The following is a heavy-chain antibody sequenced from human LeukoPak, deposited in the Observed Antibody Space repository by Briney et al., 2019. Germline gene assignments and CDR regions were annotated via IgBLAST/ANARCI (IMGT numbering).Heavy chain of an antibody. CDR1: GYTFTGYY. D-gene: IGHD3-9*01. Sequence: ASVKVSCKASGYTFTGYYMHWVRQAPGQGLEWMGWINPNSGGTNYAQKFQGRVTMTRDTSISTAYMELSRLRSDDTAVYYCAGAYYDILTGYVPPGYWGQGTLVTVSS. J-gene: IGHJ4*02. CDR2: INPNSGGT. CDR3: AGAYYDILTGYVPPGY. V-gene: IGHV1-2*02.